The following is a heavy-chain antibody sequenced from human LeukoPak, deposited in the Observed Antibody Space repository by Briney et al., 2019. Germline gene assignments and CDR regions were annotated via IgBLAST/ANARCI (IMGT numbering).Heavy chain of an antibody. CDR3: ARDRVFGSGLNYFDC. Sequence: VASVTVSCKSSGYTGTSYGISWVRQAPGQGLGWVGWISGYNGNTNYAQKLQGRVTMTTDTSTSTAYMGLRSLRSDDTAVYYCARDRVFGSGLNYFDCWGQGTLVTVSS. D-gene: IGHD6-19*01. CDR2: ISGYNGNT. J-gene: IGHJ4*02. CDR1: GYTGTSYG. V-gene: IGHV1-18*01.